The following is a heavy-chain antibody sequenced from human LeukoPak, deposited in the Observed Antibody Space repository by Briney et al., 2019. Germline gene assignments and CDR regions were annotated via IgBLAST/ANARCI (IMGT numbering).Heavy chain of an antibody. CDR3: AREGYCSSTSCQFDY. D-gene: IGHD2-2*01. CDR2: ISSSSSYT. CDR1: GFTFSDYY. J-gene: IGHJ4*02. V-gene: IGHV3-11*06. Sequence: PGGSLRLSCAASGFTFSDYYMSWIRQAPGKGLEWVSYISSSSSYTNYADSVKGRFTISRDNAKNSLYLQMNSLRAEDTAVYYCAREGYCSSTSCQFDYWGQGILVTVSS.